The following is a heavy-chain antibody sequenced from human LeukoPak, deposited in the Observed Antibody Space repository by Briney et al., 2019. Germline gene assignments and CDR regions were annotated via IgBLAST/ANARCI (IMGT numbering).Heavy chain of an antibody. J-gene: IGHJ4*02. CDR1: GFTFSSYA. D-gene: IGHD3-10*01. V-gene: IGHV3-30-3*01. Sequence: PGRSLRLSCAASGFTFSSYAMHWVRQAPGKGLEWVAVISYDGSNKYYADSVKGRFTISRDNSKNTLYLRMNSLRAEDTAVYYCARDTSWDYYGSGSYLGDYWGQGTLVTVSS. CDR2: ISYDGSNK. CDR3: ARDTSWDYYGSGSYLGDY.